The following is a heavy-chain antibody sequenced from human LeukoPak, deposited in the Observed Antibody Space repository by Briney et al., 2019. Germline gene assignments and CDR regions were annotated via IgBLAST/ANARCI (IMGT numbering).Heavy chain of an antibody. J-gene: IGHJ4*02. D-gene: IGHD6-13*01. CDR1: AFTFSSYG. V-gene: IGHV3-30*18. CDR2: ISYDGSNK. CDR3: AKGSRASSSWYVATGNYFDY. Sequence: PGRSLRLSCAASAFTFSSYGMHWVRQAPGKGLEWEAVISYDGSNKYYADSVKGRFTISRDNSKNTLYLQMNSLRAEDTAVYYCAKGSRASSSWYVATGNYFDYWGQGTLVTVSS.